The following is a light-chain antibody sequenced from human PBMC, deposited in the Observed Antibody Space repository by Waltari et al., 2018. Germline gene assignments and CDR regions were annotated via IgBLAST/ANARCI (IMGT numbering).Light chain of an antibody. J-gene: IGKJ4*01. V-gene: IGKV1-12*01. Sequence: DIQMTQSPSSVSASVGDRVSITCRASQAISRYLAWDQQKPGKAPNLLSYGASSLQSGVPSRFSGSGSGTDFTLNISSPQPEDFATYYCQQANSFPLTFGGGTKVEIK. CDR2: GAS. CDR1: QAISRY. CDR3: QQANSFPLT.